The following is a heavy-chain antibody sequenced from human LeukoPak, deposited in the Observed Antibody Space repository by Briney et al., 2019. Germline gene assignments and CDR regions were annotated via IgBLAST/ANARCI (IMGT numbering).Heavy chain of an antibody. V-gene: IGHV1-46*01. CDR1: GGTFSSYA. D-gene: IGHD2-2*01. J-gene: IGHJ4*02. CDR2: INPSSGST. CDR3: ARDYCSSTSCYFDY. Sequence: ASVKVSCKASGGTFSSYAISWVRQAPGQGLEWMGIINPSSGSTSYAQKFQGRVTMTRDTSTSTVYMELSSLRSEDTAVYYCARDYCSSTSCYFDYWGQGTLVTVSS.